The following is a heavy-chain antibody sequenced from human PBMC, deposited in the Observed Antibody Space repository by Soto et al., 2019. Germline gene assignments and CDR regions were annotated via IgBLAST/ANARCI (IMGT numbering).Heavy chain of an antibody. Sequence: ASVKVSCKASGYTFTSYGISWVRQAPGQGLEWMGWISAYNGNTNYAQKLQGRVTMTTDTSTSTAYMELRSLRSDDTAVYYCARDIRGYYDSSGYYDYWGKGTLVPVSP. CDR2: ISAYNGNT. V-gene: IGHV1-18*04. CDR1: GYTFTSYG. D-gene: IGHD3-22*01. CDR3: ARDIRGYYDSSGYYDY. J-gene: IGHJ4*02.